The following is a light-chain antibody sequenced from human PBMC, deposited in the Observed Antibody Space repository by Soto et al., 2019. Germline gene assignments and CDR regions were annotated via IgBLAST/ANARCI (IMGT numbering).Light chain of an antibody. CDR1: SSDVGGYDF. CDR3: NSHTARSGLGV. V-gene: IGLV2-14*01. J-gene: IGLJ3*02. CDR2: EVS. Sequence: QSALTQPASVSGSPGQSITISCTGSSSDVGGYDFVSWYQQFPGKAPKLIIYEVSNRPSGVSNRFSGSKSGNTASLTISGLQAEDEADYYCNSHTARSGLGVFGGGTKLTVL.